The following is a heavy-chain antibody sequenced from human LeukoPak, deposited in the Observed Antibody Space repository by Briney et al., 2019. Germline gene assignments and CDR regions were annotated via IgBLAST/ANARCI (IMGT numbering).Heavy chain of an antibody. V-gene: IGHV3-72*01. D-gene: IGHD1-26*01. Sequence: GGSLRLSCAVSGFIFSDHYMDWVRQAPGKGLEWVGRSRNKANSYNIEYAASVKGRFTISRDDSKNSLDLQMNSLKTEDTAVYYCGRSGSYSAFDYWGQGILVTVPS. CDR2: SRNKANSYNI. CDR3: GRSGSYSAFDY. J-gene: IGHJ4*02. CDR1: GFIFSDHY.